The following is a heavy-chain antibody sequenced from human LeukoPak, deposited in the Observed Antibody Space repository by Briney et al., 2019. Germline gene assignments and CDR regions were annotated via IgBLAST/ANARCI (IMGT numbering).Heavy chain of an antibody. CDR1: GYTFTGYY. Sequence: ASVKVSCKASGYTFTGYYVHWVRQAPGQGLGWMGWINPNSGGTNYEQKFQGRVTMTRGTSISTAYMELSRLRSDDTAVYYCARDPIVATIPYYYYYGMDVWGQGTTVTVSS. CDR3: ARDPIVATIPYYYYYGMDV. V-gene: IGHV1-2*02. D-gene: IGHD5-12*01. J-gene: IGHJ6*02. CDR2: INPNSGGT.